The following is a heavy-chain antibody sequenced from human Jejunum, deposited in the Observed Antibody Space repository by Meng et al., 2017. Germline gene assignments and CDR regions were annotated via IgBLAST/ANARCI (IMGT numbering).Heavy chain of an antibody. D-gene: IGHD3-3*01. CDR2: INTNPGNP. CDR1: GYTFTSQA. J-gene: IGHJ4*02. Sequence: QGQLVHSGSVLKKPGDDVKVAFKPSGYTFTSQAMNWVRQAPGKGLEWMGWINTNPGNPRYAQGFTGRFVFSLDTSVSTAYLQITSLKAEDTAVYYCARDLTYGFLEWGQGTLVTVSS. CDR3: ARDLTYGFLE. V-gene: IGHV7-4-1*02.